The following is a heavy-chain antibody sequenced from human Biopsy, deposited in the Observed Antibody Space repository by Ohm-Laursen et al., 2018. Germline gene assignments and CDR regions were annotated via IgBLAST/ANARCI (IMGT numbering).Heavy chain of an antibody. CDR2: IYYIGST. CDR3: ARHAPSYSGSYWRYFDL. V-gene: IGHV4-59*08. CDR1: GGSISSYY. J-gene: IGHJ2*01. D-gene: IGHD1-26*01. Sequence: SETLSLTCPVSGGSISSYYWSWIRQPPGKGLEWIGYIYYIGSTNYNPSLKSRVTISVDTSMNHLSLRLTFVTAADTAVYYCARHAPSYSGSYWRYFDLWGRGTLVTVSS.